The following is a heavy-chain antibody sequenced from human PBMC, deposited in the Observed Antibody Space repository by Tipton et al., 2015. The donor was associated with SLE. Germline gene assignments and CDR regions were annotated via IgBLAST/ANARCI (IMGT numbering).Heavy chain of an antibody. CDR2: LSGSGGST. J-gene: IGHJ2*01. D-gene: IGHD6-25*01. Sequence: GSLRLSCAASGFTFSSYAMSWVRPAPGKGLEWVSALSGSGGSTYYADSVKGRFTISSDHSKNTLYLQMNSLRAEDTAVYYCAKKALGIAALGWYFDLWGRGTLVTVSS. V-gene: IGHV3-23*01. CDR3: AKKALGIAALGWYFDL. CDR1: GFTFSSYA.